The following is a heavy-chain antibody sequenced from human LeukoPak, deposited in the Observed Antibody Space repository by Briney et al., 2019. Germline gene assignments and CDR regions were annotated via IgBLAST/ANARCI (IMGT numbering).Heavy chain of an antibody. J-gene: IGHJ4*02. CDR3: ASDTRGYFYFAF. D-gene: IGHD3-22*01. V-gene: IGHV4-39*07. Sequence: SETLSLTCAVSGGSISSTNYYWGWIRQPPGKGLEWIGSISYRGSTNYNPSLKSRVTISVDTAKNQFSLRLSSVTAADTAVYYCASDTRGYFYFAFWDRGTLVTVSS. CDR1: GGSISSTNYY. CDR2: ISYRGST.